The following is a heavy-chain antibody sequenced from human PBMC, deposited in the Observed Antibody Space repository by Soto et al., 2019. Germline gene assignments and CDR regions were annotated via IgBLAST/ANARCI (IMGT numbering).Heavy chain of an antibody. Sequence: ASETLSLTCTVPGGSISSYYWSWIRQPPGKGLEWIGYIYYSGSTNYNPSLKSRVTISVDTSKNQFSLKLSSVTAADTAVYYCARGTGNWFDPWGQGTLVTVSS. CDR3: ARGTGNWFDP. CDR1: GGSISSYY. V-gene: IGHV4-59*01. CDR2: IYYSGST. J-gene: IGHJ5*02.